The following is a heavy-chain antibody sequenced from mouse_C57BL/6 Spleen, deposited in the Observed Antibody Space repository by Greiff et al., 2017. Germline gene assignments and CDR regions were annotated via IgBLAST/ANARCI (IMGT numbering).Heavy chain of an antibody. Sequence: VQLKESGPGLVKPSQSLSLTCSATGYSITSGYYWNWIRQFPGNKLEWMGYISYDGSNNYNPSLKNRISITRDTSKNQFFLKLNSVTTEDTATYYCARGITTVVANYFDYWGQGTTLTVSS. V-gene: IGHV3-6*01. CDR3: ARGITTVVANYFDY. CDR1: GYSITSGYY. CDR2: ISYDGSN. D-gene: IGHD1-1*01. J-gene: IGHJ2*01.